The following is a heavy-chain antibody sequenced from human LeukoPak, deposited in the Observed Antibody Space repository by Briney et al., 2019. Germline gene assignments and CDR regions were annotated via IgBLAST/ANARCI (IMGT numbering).Heavy chain of an antibody. Sequence: SQTLSLTCSISGDSVSSSSAAWSWIRQSPSRGLEWLGRTYYRSKWYNDYAVSVKSRITINPDTSKNQFSLQLNSMTPGDTAVYYCAREGSEGYLFDYWGQGTLVTVSS. CDR1: GDSVSSSSAA. D-gene: IGHD1-1*01. V-gene: IGHV6-1*01. J-gene: IGHJ4*02. CDR3: AREGSEGYLFDY. CDR2: TYYRSKWYN.